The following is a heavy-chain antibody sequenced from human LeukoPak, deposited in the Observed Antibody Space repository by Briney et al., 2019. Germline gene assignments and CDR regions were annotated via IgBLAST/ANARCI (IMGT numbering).Heavy chain of an antibody. CDR2: IYHSGST. J-gene: IGHJ4*02. Sequence: KPSETLSLTCTVSGGSISSGGYYWSWIRQPPGKGLEWIGYIYHSGSTYYNPSLKSRVTISVDRSKNQFSLKLSSVTAADTAVYYCARTPVRYGAFDYWGQGTLVTVSS. CDR1: GGSISSGGYY. CDR3: ARTPVRYGAFDY. V-gene: IGHV4-30-2*01. D-gene: IGHD5-18*01.